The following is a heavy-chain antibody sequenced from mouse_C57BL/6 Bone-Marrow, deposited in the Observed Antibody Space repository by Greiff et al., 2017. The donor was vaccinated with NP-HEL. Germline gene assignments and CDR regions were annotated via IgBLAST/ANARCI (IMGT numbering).Heavy chain of an antibody. CDR2: IRSKSNNYAT. CDR1: GFSFNTYA. Sequence: VQRVESGGGLVQPKGSLKLSCAASGFSFNTYAMNWVRQAPGKGLEWVARIRSKSNNYATYYADSVKDRFTISRDDSESMLYLQMNNLKTEDTAMYYCVRHYYAMDYWGQGTSVTVSS. J-gene: IGHJ4*01. V-gene: IGHV10-1*01. CDR3: VRHYYAMDY.